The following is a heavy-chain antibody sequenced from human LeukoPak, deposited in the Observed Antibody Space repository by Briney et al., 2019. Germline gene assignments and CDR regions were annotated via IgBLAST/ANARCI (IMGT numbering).Heavy chain of an antibody. J-gene: IGHJ1*01. V-gene: IGHV3-23*01. Sequence: GGSLRLSCAASGFTVSSNYMSWVRQAPGKGLEWVSAISGSGGSTYYADSVKGRFTITRDNSKNTLYLQMNSLRAEDTAVYYCAKDPIPYCGGDCYLAYFQHWGQGTLVTVSS. CDR3: AKDPIPYCGGDCYLAYFQH. D-gene: IGHD2-21*02. CDR1: GFTVSSNY. CDR2: ISGSGGST.